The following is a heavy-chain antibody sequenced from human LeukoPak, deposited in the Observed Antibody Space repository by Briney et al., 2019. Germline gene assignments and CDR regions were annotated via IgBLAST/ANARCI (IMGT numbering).Heavy chain of an antibody. Sequence: GGSLRLSCAASGSTFNNAWMSWVRQAPGKGLEWVGRIKSKTDGGTTEYAAPVKGRFTISRDDSKTTVYLEMNSLKTEDTAVYYCTTDLTGKCELWGYWGQGTLVTVSS. CDR2: IKSKTDGGTT. D-gene: IGHD1-26*01. CDR1: GSTFNNAW. J-gene: IGHJ4*02. CDR3: TTDLTGKCELWGY. V-gene: IGHV3-15*01.